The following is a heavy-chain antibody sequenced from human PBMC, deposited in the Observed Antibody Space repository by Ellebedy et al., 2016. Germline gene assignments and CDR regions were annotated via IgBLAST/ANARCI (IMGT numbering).Heavy chain of an antibody. CDR2: ISSSSSYI. Sequence: GESLKISXTASGFSFTSYSINWVRQAPGKGPEWVSSISSSSSYIYYADSVKGRFTISRDNAKNSVYLQMNSLRAEDTAVYYCARDWAVATRADALDIWGQGTMVTVSS. J-gene: IGHJ3*02. CDR1: GFSFTSYS. CDR3: ARDWAVATRADALDI. V-gene: IGHV3-21*01. D-gene: IGHD5-12*01.